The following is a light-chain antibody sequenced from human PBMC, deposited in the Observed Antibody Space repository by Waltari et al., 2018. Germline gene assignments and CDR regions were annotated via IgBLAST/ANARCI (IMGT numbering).Light chain of an antibody. J-gene: IGLJ2*01. V-gene: IGLV2-23*02. CDR1: SSDVGSYNL. Sequence: QSALTQPASVSGSPGQSITISCTGTSSDVGSYNLVSWYQQHPGKAPNHMIYEVSKRPSGVSNRCSGSKSGNTASLTISGLQAEDEADYYCCSYAGSSTLVFGGGTKLTVL. CDR2: EVS. CDR3: CSYAGSSTLV.